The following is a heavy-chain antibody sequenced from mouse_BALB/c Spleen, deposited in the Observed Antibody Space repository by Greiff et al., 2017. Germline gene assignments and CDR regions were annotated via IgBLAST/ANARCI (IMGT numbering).Heavy chain of an antibody. J-gene: IGHJ3*01. CDR2: IWAGGST. Sequence: QVQLQQSGPGLVAPSQSLSITCTVSGFSLTSYGVHWVRQPPGKGLEWLGVIWAGGSTNYNSALMSRLSISKDNSKSQVFLKMNSLQTDDTAMYYCARVGITTASWFAYWGQGTLVTVSA. V-gene: IGHV2-9*02. CDR1: GFSLTSYG. D-gene: IGHD1-2*01. CDR3: ARVGITTASWFAY.